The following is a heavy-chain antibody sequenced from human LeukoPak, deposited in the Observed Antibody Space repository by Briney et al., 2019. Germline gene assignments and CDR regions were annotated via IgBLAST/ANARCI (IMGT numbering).Heavy chain of an antibody. Sequence: PSETLYLTCTVSGGSISSYYWSWIRQPAGKGLEWIGRIYTSGSTNYNPSLKSRVTMSVDTSKNQFSLKLSSVTAADTAVYYCARDRRTKFLEPGFDYWGQGTLVTVSS. CDR3: ARDRRTKFLEPGFDY. CDR2: IYTSGST. V-gene: IGHV4-4*07. D-gene: IGHD3-3*01. J-gene: IGHJ4*02. CDR1: GGSISSYY.